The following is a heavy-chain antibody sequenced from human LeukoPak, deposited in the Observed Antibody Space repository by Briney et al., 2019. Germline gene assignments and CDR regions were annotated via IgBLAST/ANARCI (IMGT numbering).Heavy chain of an antibody. CDR1: GFTFSYYT. CDR3: ATSTPGRSPFDY. CDR2: ISYDGSNK. Sequence: GGSLRLSCAATGFTFSYYTLHWVRQAPGKGLEWVAVISYDGSNKYYADSVKGRFTISRDNSKNTLYLQMNSLRAEDTAVYYCATSTPGRSPFDYWGQGTLVTVSS. V-gene: IGHV3-30-3*01. J-gene: IGHJ4*02.